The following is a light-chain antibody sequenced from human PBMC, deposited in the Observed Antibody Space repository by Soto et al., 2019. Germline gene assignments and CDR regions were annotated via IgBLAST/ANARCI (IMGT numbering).Light chain of an antibody. V-gene: IGLV1-40*01. Sequence: QSVLTQPPSVSGAPGQRVTISCTGNSSNLGAGYDVHWYQQLPGAAPKLVIFGNRNRPSGVPERFSGSKSGTSASLAITGLQGGDEGDYYCQAYDYSLTASVFGGGTKLTVL. J-gene: IGLJ3*02. CDR1: SSNLGAGYD. CDR3: QAYDYSLTASV. CDR2: GNR.